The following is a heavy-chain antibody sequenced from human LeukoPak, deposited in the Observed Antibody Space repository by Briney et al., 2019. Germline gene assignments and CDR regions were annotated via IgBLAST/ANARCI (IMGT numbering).Heavy chain of an antibody. CDR3: AKEAGATGDFDY. CDR1: GFTFSNYM. Sequence: PGGSLRLSCAASGFTFSNYMMHWVRQAPGKGLVWVSRIKSDGITITYADSVKGRFTISRDNSKNSLYLQMNSLRTEDTALYYCAKEAGATGDFDYWGQGTLVTASS. D-gene: IGHD1-26*01. J-gene: IGHJ4*02. V-gene: IGHV3-74*01. CDR2: IKSDGITI.